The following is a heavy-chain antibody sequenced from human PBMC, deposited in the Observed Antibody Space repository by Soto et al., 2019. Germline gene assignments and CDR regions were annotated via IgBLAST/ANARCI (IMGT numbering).Heavy chain of an antibody. Sequence: SETLCLTCTVSGGTISSGDYYWSWIRQPPGKGLEWIGYIYYSGTTYYNPSLKSRVTISVDSSRNQVSLKMTSVTAADTAVYYCSRFAARPPFEYWGQGLVVTVSS. CDR2: IYYSGTT. CDR3: SRFAARPPFEY. D-gene: IGHD6-6*01. J-gene: IGHJ4*02. V-gene: IGHV4-30-4*01. CDR1: GGTISSGDYY.